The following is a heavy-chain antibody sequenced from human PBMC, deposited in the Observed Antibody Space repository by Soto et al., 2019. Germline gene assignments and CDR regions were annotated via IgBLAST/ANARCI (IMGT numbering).Heavy chain of an antibody. J-gene: IGHJ6*02. CDR1: GFTFTSYA. V-gene: IGHV3-30-3*01. CDR3: ARDRGYCSSTSCYTYYYYYGMDV. Sequence: GGSLKLSCAASGFTFTSYAMHLVRQAPGKGLEGVSVISYDGSNKYYADSVKGRFTISRDNSKNTLYLQMNSLRAEDTAVYYCARDRGYCSSTSCYTYYYYYGMDVWGQGTTVTVSS. D-gene: IGHD2-2*02. CDR2: ISYDGSNK.